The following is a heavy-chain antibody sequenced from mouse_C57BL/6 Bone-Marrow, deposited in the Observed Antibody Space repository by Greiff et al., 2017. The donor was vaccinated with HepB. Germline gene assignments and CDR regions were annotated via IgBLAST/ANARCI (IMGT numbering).Heavy chain of an antibody. CDR3: ARNPSYYYGSRNYAMDY. J-gene: IGHJ4*01. D-gene: IGHD1-1*01. CDR1: GFTFTDYY. CDR2: IRNKANGYTT. Sequence: VQLKESGGGLVQPGGSLSLSCAASGFTFTDYYMSWVRQPPGKALEWLGFIRNKANGYTTEYSASVKGRFTISRDNSQSILYLQMNALRAEDSATYYCARNPSYYYGSRNYAMDYWGQGTSVTVSS. V-gene: IGHV7-3*01.